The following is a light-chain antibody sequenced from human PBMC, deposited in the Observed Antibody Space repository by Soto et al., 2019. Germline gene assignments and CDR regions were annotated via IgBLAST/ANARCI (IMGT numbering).Light chain of an antibody. J-gene: IGKJ1*01. CDR2: GAS. Sequence: ELVLTQSPGTLSLSPGARATLSCRASQSVSSSYLAWYQQKPGQAPRLLIYGASSRATGIPDRFSGSVSGTDFTLTISRLEPEDGEVYDCQQYGSSPWTFGQGTKVDIK. CDR3: QQYGSSPWT. CDR1: QSVSSSY. V-gene: IGKV3-20*01.